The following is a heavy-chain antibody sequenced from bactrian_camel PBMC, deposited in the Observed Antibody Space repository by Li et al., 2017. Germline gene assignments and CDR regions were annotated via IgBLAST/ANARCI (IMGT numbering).Heavy chain of an antibody. CDR1: VSSANDYC. J-gene: IGHJ6*01. D-gene: IGHD5*01. V-gene: IGHV3S6*01. CDR3: AATMGDYALGVSLSPGKCEETDFGW. Sequence: HVQLVESGGGSVQAGGSLRLSCAVSVSSANDYCLGWFRQASGKEREWVGSLDSDGRINYADSVKGRFTISEDNAKHTLYLQMDSLKPEDTAMYYCAATMGDYALGVSLSPGKCEETDFGWWGQGTQVTVS. CDR2: LDSDGRI.